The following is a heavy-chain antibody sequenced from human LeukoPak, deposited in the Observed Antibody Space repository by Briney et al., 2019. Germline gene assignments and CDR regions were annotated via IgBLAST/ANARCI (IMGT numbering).Heavy chain of an antibody. CDR3: AIPGHLVATMGYYYMDV. J-gene: IGHJ6*03. V-gene: IGHV1-18*01. D-gene: IGHD5-12*01. Sequence: ASVKVSCKASGYTFTSYGISWVRQAPGQGLEWMGWISAYNGNTNYAQKLQGRVTMTTDTSTSTAYMELRSLRSDDTAVYYCAIPGHLVATMGYYYMDVWGKGTTVTISS. CDR2: ISAYNGNT. CDR1: GYTFTSYG.